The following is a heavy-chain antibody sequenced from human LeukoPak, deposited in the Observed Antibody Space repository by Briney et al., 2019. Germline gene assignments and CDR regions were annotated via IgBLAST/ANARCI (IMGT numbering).Heavy chain of an antibody. CDR3: AKDQSAYALYQGDAFDI. D-gene: IGHD2-2*01. CDR2: ISGSGGST. CDR1: GFTFSSYA. J-gene: IGHJ3*02. Sequence: GGSLRLSCAASGFTFSSYAMRWVRQAPGKGREWVSAISGSGGSTYYADSVKGRFTITRDNSKNTLYMQMNSLRAEDTAVYYCAKDQSAYALYQGDAFDIWGQGTMVTVSS. V-gene: IGHV3-23*01.